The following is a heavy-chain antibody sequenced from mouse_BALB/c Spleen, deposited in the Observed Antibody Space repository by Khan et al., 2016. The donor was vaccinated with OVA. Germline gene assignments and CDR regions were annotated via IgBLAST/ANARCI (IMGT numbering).Heavy chain of an antibody. CDR1: GFSLTSYG. CDR2: IWAGGST. D-gene: IGHD1-2*01. Sequence: QVQLMQSGPGLVAPSQSLSITCTVSGFSLTSYGVNWVRQPPGKGLEWLGTIWAGGSTNYYSALMTGLSVSKDNSKNQVFLKMNSLQTDDSAMYCCARDTTATAYWGQGTLVTVSA. CDR3: ARDTTATAY. J-gene: IGHJ3*01. V-gene: IGHV2-9*02.